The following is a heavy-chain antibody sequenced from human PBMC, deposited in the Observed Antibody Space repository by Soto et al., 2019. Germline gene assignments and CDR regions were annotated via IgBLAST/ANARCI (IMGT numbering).Heavy chain of an antibody. Sequence: QVQLQESGPGLVKPSGTLSLTCAVSGGSVSSTNWWRWVRQPPGKGLEWIGEIYHSGSTNYNPSLKSRITISVDKSKNQFSLKLSSVTAADTAVYYCARVWYSSSSFDPWGPGTLVTVSS. CDR3: ARVWYSSSSFDP. V-gene: IGHV4-4*02. CDR2: IYHSGST. CDR1: GGSVSSTNW. D-gene: IGHD6-6*01. J-gene: IGHJ5*02.